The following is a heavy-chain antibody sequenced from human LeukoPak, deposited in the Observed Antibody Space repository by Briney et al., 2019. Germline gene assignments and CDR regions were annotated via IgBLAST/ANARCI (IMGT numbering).Heavy chain of an antibody. V-gene: IGHV4-34*01. J-gene: IGHJ5*02. D-gene: IGHD3-10*01. CDR1: GGPLSGYY. CDR2: FNHSGSS. CDR3: ARGFEGSGSVKDSHLGFDH. Sequence: PSETLSLSFSVHGGPLSGYYWSWSPQTPAKGLERIGEFNHSGSSNYNPYHKSRVTISVHPSKNQISLELSSVTAADTAVYYCARGFEGSGSVKDSHLGFDHWGQGTLVTVSS.